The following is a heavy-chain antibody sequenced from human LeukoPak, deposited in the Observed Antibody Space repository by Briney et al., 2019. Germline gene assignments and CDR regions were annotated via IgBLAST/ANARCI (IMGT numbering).Heavy chain of an antibody. CDR1: GFTVSSDY. J-gene: IGHJ5*02. Sequence: GGFLRLSCAASGFTVSSDYMSWVRQAPGKGLEWVSVIYSGGSTYYADSVKGRFTISRDKSKNTVYLQMNSLRFEDTAMYYCARNWFDPWGQGTLVTVSS. CDR2: IYSGGST. V-gene: IGHV3-53*05. CDR3: ARNWFDP.